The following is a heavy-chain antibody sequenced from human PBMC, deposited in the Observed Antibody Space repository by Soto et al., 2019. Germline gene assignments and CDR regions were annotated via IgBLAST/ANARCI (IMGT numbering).Heavy chain of an antibody. D-gene: IGHD6-19*01. CDR2: LYRTDGT. J-gene: IGHJ3*01. Sequence: DVQLEESGGGLIQPGGSLRLSCAASGFSFGGKNYLTWVRQPPGKGLEWVSGLYRTDGTYYADSVKGRFSVSRDNSKNTFYLQLHSLRPEDTALYFCATWLQREHAIDVWGRGTMVSVSS. V-gene: IGHV3-53*01. CDR3: ATWLQREHAIDV. CDR1: GFSFGGKNY.